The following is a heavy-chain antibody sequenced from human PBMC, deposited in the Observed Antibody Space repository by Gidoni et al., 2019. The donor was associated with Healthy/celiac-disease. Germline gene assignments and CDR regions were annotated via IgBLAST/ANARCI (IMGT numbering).Heavy chain of an antibody. CDR2: IRSKAYGGTT. CDR1: GFTFGDYA. CDR3: TRDRGKYSYGPDY. J-gene: IGHJ4*02. D-gene: IGHD5-18*01. V-gene: IGHV3-49*05. Sequence: EVQLVESGGGLVKPGRSLRLSCTASGFTFGDYAMSWFRQAPGKGLEWVGFIRSKAYGGTTEYAASVKGRFTISRDDSKSIAYLQMNSLKTEDTAVYYCTRDRGKYSYGPDYWGQGTLVTVSS.